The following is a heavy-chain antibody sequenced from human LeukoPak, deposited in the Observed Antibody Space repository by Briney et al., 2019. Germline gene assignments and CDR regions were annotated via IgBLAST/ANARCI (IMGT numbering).Heavy chain of an antibody. V-gene: IGHV3-48*03. J-gene: IGHJ5*02. CDR3: ARGDPHADL. CDR2: ITISGHTK. Sequence: GGSLRLSCAASGFDLNTYEMNWVRQAPGKGLEWIADITISGHTKNYADSVKGRFTISRDNAGTALYLQMNSLRVEDTGVYYCARGDPHADLWGQGTLVTVSS. CDR1: GFDLNTYE.